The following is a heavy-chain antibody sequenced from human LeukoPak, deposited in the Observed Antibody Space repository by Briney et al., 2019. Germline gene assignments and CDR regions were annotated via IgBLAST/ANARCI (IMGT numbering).Heavy chain of an antibody. Sequence: PGGSLRLSCAASGFTFSSYAMGWVRQAPGKGLEWVSAISGSGSGTYYADSVKGRFTISRDNSKNTLYLQMSSLRAEDTAVYYCAKGATMIRGVPPFDYWGQGTLVTVSS. D-gene: IGHD3-10*01. J-gene: IGHJ4*02. V-gene: IGHV3-23*01. CDR2: ISGSGSGT. CDR1: GFTFSSYA. CDR3: AKGATMIRGVPPFDY.